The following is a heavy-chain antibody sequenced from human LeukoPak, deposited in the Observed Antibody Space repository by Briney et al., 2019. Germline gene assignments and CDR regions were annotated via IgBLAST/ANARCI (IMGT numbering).Heavy chain of an antibody. CDR1: GGSISSYY. D-gene: IGHD2-8*01. Sequence: PSETLSLTCTVSGGSISSYYWSWIRQPPGKGLEWIGYIYYSGSTNYNPSLKSRVTISVDTSKNQFSLKLSSVTAADTAVYYCARREVMGHFDYWGQGTLVTVSS. CDR3: ARREVMGHFDY. V-gene: IGHV4-59*08. CDR2: IYYSGST. J-gene: IGHJ4*02.